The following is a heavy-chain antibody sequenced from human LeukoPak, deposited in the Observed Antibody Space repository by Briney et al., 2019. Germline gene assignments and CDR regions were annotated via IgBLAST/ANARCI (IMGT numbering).Heavy chain of an antibody. CDR3: ARHRVSVAAFFAY. Sequence: SETLSLTCIVSGGSISSSSYYWGWIRQPPGRGLEWIGSIYYSGSTYYNPSLKSRVTISVDTSKNQFSLKLSSVTAADTAVYYCARHRVSVAAFFAYWGQGTLVTVSS. J-gene: IGHJ4*02. CDR2: IYYSGST. V-gene: IGHV4-39*01. CDR1: GGSISSSSYY. D-gene: IGHD2-15*01.